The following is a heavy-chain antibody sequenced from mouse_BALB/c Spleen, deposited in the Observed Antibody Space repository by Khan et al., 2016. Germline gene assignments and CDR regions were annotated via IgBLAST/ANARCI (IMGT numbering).Heavy chain of an antibody. CDR3: ARDDRWFAY. CDR1: GFTFSDYY. J-gene: IGHJ3*01. V-gene: IGHV5-4*02. CDR2: ISDGGSYT. Sequence: EVELVESGGGLVKPGGSLKLSCAASGFTFSDYYMYWVRQTPEKRLEWVATISDGGSYTYYPDSVKGRFTLSRDTAKNNLYLQMSSLKSEDTDMYYCARDDRWFAYWGQGTLVTVSA.